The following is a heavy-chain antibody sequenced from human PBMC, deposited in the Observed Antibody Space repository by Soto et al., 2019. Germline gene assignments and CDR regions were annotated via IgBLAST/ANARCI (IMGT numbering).Heavy chain of an antibody. CDR2: ISSSSSYI. V-gene: IGHV3-21*01. Sequence: EVQLVESGGGLVKPGGSLRLSCAASGFSFNNYGMNWVRQAPGKGLEWVSSISSSSSYISYADSVKGRFTISRDNAKNSVSLQMSSLRAEDTAVYYCARSDCTSTSCYVVWFDPWGQGTLVTVSS. CDR3: ARSDCTSTSCYVVWFDP. J-gene: IGHJ5*02. CDR1: GFSFNNYG. D-gene: IGHD2-2*01.